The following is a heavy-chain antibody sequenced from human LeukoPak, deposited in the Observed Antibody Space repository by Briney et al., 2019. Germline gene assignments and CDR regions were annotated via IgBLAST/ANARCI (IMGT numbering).Heavy chain of an antibody. J-gene: IGHJ4*02. Sequence: GGSLRLSCAASGFTFSSYAMHWVRQAPGKGLEWVSGISWNSGSIGYADSVKGRFTISRDNAKNSLYLQMNSLRAEDTALYYCANGPHWGQGTLVTVSS. CDR3: ANGPH. CDR1: GFTFSSYA. V-gene: IGHV3-9*01. CDR2: ISWNSGSI.